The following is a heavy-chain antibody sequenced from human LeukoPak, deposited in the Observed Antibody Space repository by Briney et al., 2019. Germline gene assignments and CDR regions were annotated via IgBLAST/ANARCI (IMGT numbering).Heavy chain of an antibody. CDR3: AKAVSHSYFDF. V-gene: IGHV3-23*01. D-gene: IGHD6-19*01. CDR1: GFTFSNYA. CDR2: INPSGGST. J-gene: IGHJ4*02. Sequence: GGSLRLSCAASGFTFSNYAMNWVRQAPGRGLEWVSGINPSGGSTYYADSVKGRFTISRDNSKNTLYLQVNSLRAEDTALYFCAKAVSHSYFDFWGQGTLVTVSA.